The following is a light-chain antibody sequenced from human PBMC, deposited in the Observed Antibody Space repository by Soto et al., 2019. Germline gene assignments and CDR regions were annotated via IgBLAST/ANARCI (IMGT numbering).Light chain of an antibody. V-gene: IGKV1-5*01. CDR2: DAS. Sequence: IQVSQSPSTLSGSGGDRVTLPCSASQIISSWFAWYQQKPGKAPKLLIYDASSLESGVPSRFSGSGSGTEFTLTLRSLQPDDFATYSCQQYNSYQWTSGQGTKWIS. CDR1: QIISSW. J-gene: IGKJ1*01. CDR3: QQYNSYQWT.